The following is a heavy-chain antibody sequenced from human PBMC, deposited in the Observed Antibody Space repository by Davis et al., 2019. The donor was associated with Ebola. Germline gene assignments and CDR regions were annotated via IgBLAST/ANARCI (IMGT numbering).Heavy chain of an antibody. V-gene: IGHV4-39*01. CDR2: IYYSGST. J-gene: IGHJ4*02. CDR3: ARRRAATYYFDY. D-gene: IGHD2-15*01. CDR1: GGSISSSSYY. Sequence: SETLSLTCTVSGGSISSSSYYWGWIRQPPGKGLEWIGSIYYSGSTYYNPSLKSQVTISVDTSKNQFSLKLSSVTAADTAVYYCARRRAATYYFDYWGQGTLITVSS.